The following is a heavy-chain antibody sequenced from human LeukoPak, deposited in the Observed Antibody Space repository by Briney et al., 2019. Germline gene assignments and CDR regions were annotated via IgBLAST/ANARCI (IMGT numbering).Heavy chain of an antibody. Sequence: SETLSLTCTVSGGSISSYYWSWIRQPPGKGLEWIGYIFYSGSTNYNPSLKSRATISIDASKNHFSLKLSSVTSAYTAVYYCARDGSGTGNYPCDIWDQGTMVTVSS. CDR1: GGSISSYY. V-gene: IGHV4-59*01. J-gene: IGHJ3*02. D-gene: IGHD3/OR15-3a*01. CDR3: ARDGSGTGNYPCDI. CDR2: IFYSGST.